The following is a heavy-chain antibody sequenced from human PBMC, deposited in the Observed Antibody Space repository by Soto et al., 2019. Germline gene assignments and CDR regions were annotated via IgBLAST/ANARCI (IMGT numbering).Heavy chain of an antibody. J-gene: IGHJ6*02. CDR1: GGTFSSYT. Sequence: SVKVSCKASGGTFSSYTISWVRQAPGQGLEWMGRIIPILGIANYAQKFQGRVTITADKSTSTAYMELNSLRAEDTAVYYCAGISGGGYYGYYYYGMDVWGQGTTVTVSS. V-gene: IGHV1-69*02. D-gene: IGHD4-17*01. CDR3: AGISGGGYYGYYYYGMDV. CDR2: IIPILGIA.